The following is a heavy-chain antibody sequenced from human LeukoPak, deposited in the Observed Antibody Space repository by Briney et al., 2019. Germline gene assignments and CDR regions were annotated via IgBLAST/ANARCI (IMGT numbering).Heavy chain of an antibody. CDR2: INHSRST. CDR1: GGSFSGYY. Sequence: SETLSLTCAVFGGSFSGYYWSWIRQPPGKGLEWIGEINHSRSTNYNPSLKSRVTISVDTSKNQFSLKMSSVIAADTAVYYCARRDWSSSWLYFDYWGQGTLVTVSS. CDR3: ARRDWSSSWLYFDY. D-gene: IGHD6-13*01. V-gene: IGHV4-34*01. J-gene: IGHJ4*02.